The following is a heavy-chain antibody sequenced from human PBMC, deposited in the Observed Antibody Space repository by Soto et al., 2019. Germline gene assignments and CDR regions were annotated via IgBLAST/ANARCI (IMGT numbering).Heavy chain of an antibody. V-gene: IGHV1-69*05. CDR3: ARGGEKIYCGGDCYDDAFDI. Sequence: ASVKVSCKASGGTFSSYAISWVRQSPGQGLEWMGGIIPIFGTANYAQKFQGRVTMTRNTSISTAYMELSSLRSEDTAVYYCARGGEKIYCGGDCYDDAFDIWGQGTMVTVSS. J-gene: IGHJ3*02. CDR2: IIPIFGTA. CDR1: GGTFSSYA. D-gene: IGHD2-21*01.